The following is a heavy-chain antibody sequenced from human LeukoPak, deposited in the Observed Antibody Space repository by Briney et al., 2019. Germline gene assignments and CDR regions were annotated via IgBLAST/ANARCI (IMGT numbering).Heavy chain of an antibody. Sequence: SVKVSCKASGGTFSSYAISWVRQAPGQGLEWMGGIIPIFCTANYAQKFQGRATITADKSTSTAYMELSSLRSEDTAVYYCARGKQLWLPYYFDYWGQGTLVTVSS. V-gene: IGHV1-69*06. CDR2: IIPIFCTA. CDR3: ARGKQLWLPYYFDY. CDR1: GGTFSSYA. J-gene: IGHJ4*02. D-gene: IGHD5-18*01.